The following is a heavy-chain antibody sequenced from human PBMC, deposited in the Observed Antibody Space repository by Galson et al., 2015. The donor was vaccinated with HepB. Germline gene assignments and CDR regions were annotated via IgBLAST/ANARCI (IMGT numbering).Heavy chain of an antibody. Sequence: SLRLSCAASGFIFGDCAMSWFRQAPGKGLEWVGFIRSKAYGGTTKFAASVKGRFTISRDDSKSIAYLQMNSLKSEDTAVYYCARVLRPYYDDSSGYGDYWGQGTLVTVSS. CDR3: ARVLRPYYDDSSGYGDY. CDR1: GFIFGDCA. D-gene: IGHD3-22*01. J-gene: IGHJ4*02. V-gene: IGHV3-49*03. CDR2: IRSKAYGGTT.